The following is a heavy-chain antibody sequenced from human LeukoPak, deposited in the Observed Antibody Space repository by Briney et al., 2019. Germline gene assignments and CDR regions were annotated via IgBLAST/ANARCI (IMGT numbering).Heavy chain of an antibody. Sequence: SETLSLTCAVYGGSFSGYYWSWIRQPPGKGLEWIGEINHSGSTNYNPSLKSRVTISVDTSKNQFSLKLSSETAAGTAVYYCARVLDSSGYYYGFDPWGQGTLVTVSS. CDR1: GGSFSGYY. CDR2: INHSGST. J-gene: IGHJ5*02. V-gene: IGHV4-34*01. CDR3: ARVLDSSGYYYGFDP. D-gene: IGHD3-22*01.